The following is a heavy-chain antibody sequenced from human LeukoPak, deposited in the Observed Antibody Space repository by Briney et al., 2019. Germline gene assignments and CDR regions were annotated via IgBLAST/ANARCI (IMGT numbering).Heavy chain of an antibody. CDR2: ISSSSSYI. J-gene: IGHJ4*02. Sequence: GGSLRLSCAASGFTFSSYSMNWVRQAPGKGLEWVSSISSSSSYIYYADSVKGRFTISRDNAKNSLYLQMNSLRAEDTAVYYCARDGGPSGSYYDGSAYFDYWGQGTLVTVSS. CDR3: ARDGGPSGSYYDGSAYFDY. D-gene: IGHD1-26*01. V-gene: IGHV3-21*01. CDR1: GFTFSSYS.